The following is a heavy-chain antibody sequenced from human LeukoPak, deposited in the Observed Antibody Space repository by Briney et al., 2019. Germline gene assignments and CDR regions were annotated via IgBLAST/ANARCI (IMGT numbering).Heavy chain of an antibody. V-gene: IGHV4-34*01. CDR3: ARGRWFGELLSPSRY. CDR1: GGSFSGYY. CDR2: INHSGST. Sequence: SETLSLTCAVYGGSFSGYYWSWIRQPPGKGLEWIGEINHSGSTNYNPSLKSRVTISVDTSKNQFSLKLSSVTAADTAVYYCARGRWFGELLSPSRYWGQGTPVTVSS. D-gene: IGHD3-10*01. J-gene: IGHJ4*02.